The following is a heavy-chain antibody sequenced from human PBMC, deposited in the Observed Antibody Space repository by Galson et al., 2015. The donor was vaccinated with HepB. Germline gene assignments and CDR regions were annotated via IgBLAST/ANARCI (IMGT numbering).Heavy chain of an antibody. Sequence: SLRLSCAASGFTFSSYWMSWVRQAPGKGLEWVANIKQDGSEKYYVDSVKGRFTISRDNAKNSLYLQMNSLRAEDTAVYYCARDPSLQTVTTGYMDVWGKGTTVTVSS. CDR1: GFTFSSYW. V-gene: IGHV3-7*03. D-gene: IGHD4-11*01. CDR3: ARDPSLQTVTTGYMDV. J-gene: IGHJ6*03. CDR2: IKQDGSEK.